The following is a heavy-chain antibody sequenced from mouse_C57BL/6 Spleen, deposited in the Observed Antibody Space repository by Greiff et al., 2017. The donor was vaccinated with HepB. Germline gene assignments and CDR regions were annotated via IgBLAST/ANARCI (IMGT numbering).Heavy chain of an antibody. CDR2: IYPGSGST. J-gene: IGHJ4*01. Sequence: VQLQQPGAELVKPGASVKMSCKASGYTFTSYWITWVKQRPGQGLEWIGDIYPGSGSTNYNEKFKSKATLTVDTSSSTAYMQLSSLTSEDSAVYYCARGFDYYGSSPLYAMDYWGQGTSGTVSS. CDR3: ARGFDYYGSSPLYAMDY. D-gene: IGHD1-1*01. V-gene: IGHV1-55*01. CDR1: GYTFTSYW.